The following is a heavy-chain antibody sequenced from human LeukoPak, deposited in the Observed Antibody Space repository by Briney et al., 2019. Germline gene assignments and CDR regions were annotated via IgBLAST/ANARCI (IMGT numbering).Heavy chain of an antibody. CDR3: VSFYETY. CDR1: GNYW. J-gene: IGHJ4*02. CDR2: INGDGSWT. D-gene: IGHD2-2*01. V-gene: IGHV3-74*01. Sequence: GGSLRLSCAASGNYWMHWVRQAPGKGLVWASHINGDGSWTSYADSVKGRFTISKDNAKNTVYLQMNNLRAEDTAVYYCVSFYETYWGRGTLVTVSS.